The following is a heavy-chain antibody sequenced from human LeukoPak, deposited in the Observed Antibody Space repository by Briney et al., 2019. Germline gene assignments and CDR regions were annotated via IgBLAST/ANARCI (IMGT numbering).Heavy chain of an antibody. CDR1: GDTFSSYA. CDR3: ARGADSIIRGDLDY. V-gene: IGHV1-69*05. Sequence: ASVKVSCKASGDTFSSYAISWVRQAPGQGLEWMGGIIPIFGTANYAQKFQGRVTITTDESTSTAYMELSSLRSEDTAVYYCARGADSIIRGDLDYWGQGTLVTVSS. J-gene: IGHJ4*02. CDR2: IIPIFGTA. D-gene: IGHD3-3*01.